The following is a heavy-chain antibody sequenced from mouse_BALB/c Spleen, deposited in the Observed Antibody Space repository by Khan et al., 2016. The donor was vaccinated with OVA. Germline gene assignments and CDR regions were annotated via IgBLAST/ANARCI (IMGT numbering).Heavy chain of an antibody. J-gene: IGHJ3*01. CDR1: GFNFSTYA. Sequence: VQLKESGGGLVKPGGSLKLSCAASGFNFSTYAMSWVRQTPEKRLEWVATISSDGDYTYYPDNVTGRFTISRDNAKNTLYLQMSSLRSEDTAMYYCARSPYGNFAYWGQGTLVTVSA. CDR3: ARSPYGNFAY. V-gene: IGHV5-9-3*01. CDR2: ISSDGDYT. D-gene: IGHD2-1*01.